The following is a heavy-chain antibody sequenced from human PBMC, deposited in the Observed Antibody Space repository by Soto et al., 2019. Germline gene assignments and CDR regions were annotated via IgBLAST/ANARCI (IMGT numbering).Heavy chain of an antibody. CDR2: IIPIFGTA. V-gene: IGHV1-69*13. CDR1: GGTFSSYT. J-gene: IGHJ6*02. CDR3: ATKRDDVVVPAAPLSPYGMDV. Sequence: SVKVSCKASGGTFSSYTISWVRQAPGQGLEWMGRIIPIFGTANYAQKFQGRVTITADESTSTAYMELSSLRSEDTAVYYCATKRDDVVVPAAPLSPYGMDVWGQGTTVTVSS. D-gene: IGHD2-2*01.